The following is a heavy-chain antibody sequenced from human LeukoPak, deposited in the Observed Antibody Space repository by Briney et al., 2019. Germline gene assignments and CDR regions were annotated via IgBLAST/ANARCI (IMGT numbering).Heavy chain of an antibody. D-gene: IGHD3-22*01. CDR1: EFTVSSNS. CDR2: VYSGGST. Sequence: GGSLRLSCAASEFTVSSNSMSWVRQAPGKGLEWVSGVYSGGSTFYADSVKGRFILSRDSSKNTLYLQMNTLRAEDTAVYYCAGGHSSGSYFNAYHLWGQGTMVTVSS. V-gene: IGHV3-53*01. J-gene: IGHJ3*01. CDR3: AGGHSSGSYFNAYHL.